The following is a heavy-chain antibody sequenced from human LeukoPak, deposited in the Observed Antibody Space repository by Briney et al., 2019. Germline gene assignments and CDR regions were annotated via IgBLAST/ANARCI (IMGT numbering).Heavy chain of an antibody. J-gene: IGHJ5*02. CDR3: ARGRPKGYCSSTSCYTVNWFDP. CDR1: GGSFSGYY. Sequence: SETLSLTCAVYGGSFSGYYWSWIRQPPGKGLEWIGEINHSGSTNYNPSLKSRVTISVDTSKNQFSLKLSSVTAADTAVYYCARGRPKGYCSSTSCYTVNWFDPWAREPWSPSPQ. V-gene: IGHV4-34*01. D-gene: IGHD2-2*02. CDR2: INHSGST.